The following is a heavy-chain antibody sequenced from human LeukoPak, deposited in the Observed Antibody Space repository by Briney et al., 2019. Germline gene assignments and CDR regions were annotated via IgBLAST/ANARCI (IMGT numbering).Heavy chain of an antibody. J-gene: IGHJ4*02. CDR3: ARDKGYCRGGSCYSLDY. Sequence: ASVKVSCKASGYTLTGYYMHWVRQAPGQGLEWMGWIDPNSGGTNYAQKFQGWVTMTRDTSISTAYMELSRLRSDDTAVYYCARDKGYCRGGSCYSLDYWGQGTLVTVSS. D-gene: IGHD2-15*01. V-gene: IGHV1-2*04. CDR1: GYTLTGYY. CDR2: IDPNSGGT.